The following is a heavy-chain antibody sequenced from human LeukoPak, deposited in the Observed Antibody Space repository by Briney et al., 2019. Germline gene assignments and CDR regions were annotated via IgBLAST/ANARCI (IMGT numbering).Heavy chain of an antibody. J-gene: IGHJ3*02. CDR3: ARSPGGYAFDI. D-gene: IGHD3-10*01. Sequence: SETLSLTCTVSGGSISSSSYYWGWIRQPPGKGLEWIGSIYYSGSTYYNPSLKSRATISLDTSKNQFSLKLSSVTAADTAGYYCARSPGGYAFDIWGQGTMVIVSS. CDR1: GGSISSSSYY. CDR2: IYYSGST. V-gene: IGHV4-39*07.